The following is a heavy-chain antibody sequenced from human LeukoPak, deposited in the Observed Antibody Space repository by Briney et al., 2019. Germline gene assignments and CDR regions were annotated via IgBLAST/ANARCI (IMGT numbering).Heavy chain of an antibody. CDR3: ATAARRDSTYYHYGAFDI. D-gene: IGHD2/OR15-2a*01. CDR2: FDPEDGET. Sequence: ASVKVSCKASGYSFNSQGMNWVRQAPGQGLEWMGGFDPEDGETIFAQKLQGRVTMTEDTSTDTAYMELSSLRSEDTAVYYCATAARRDSTYYHYGAFDIWGQGTMVTVSS. V-gene: IGHV1-24*01. CDR1: GYSFNSQG. J-gene: IGHJ3*02.